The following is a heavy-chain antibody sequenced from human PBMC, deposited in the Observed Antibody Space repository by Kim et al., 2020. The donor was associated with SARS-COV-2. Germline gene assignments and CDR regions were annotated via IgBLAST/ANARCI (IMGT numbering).Heavy chain of an antibody. CDR2: IYSGGSST. D-gene: IGHD2-15*01. Sequence: GGSLRLSCAASGFTFSSYAMSWVRQAPGKGLEWVSVIYSGGSSTYYADSVKGRFTISRDNSKNTLYLQMNSLGAEDTAVYYCAKSPGVGFCSGGSCYPRGLFDYWGQGTLVTVSS. J-gene: IGHJ4*02. V-gene: IGHV3-23*03. CDR1: GFTFSSYA. CDR3: AKSPGVGFCSGGSCYPRGLFDY.